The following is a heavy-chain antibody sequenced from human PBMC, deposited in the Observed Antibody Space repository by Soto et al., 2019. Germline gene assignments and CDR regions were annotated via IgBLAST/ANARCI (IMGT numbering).Heavy chain of an antibody. CDR3: ARPSPGPYCSGGSCYGPPGY. D-gene: IGHD2-15*01. CDR1: GFTFSDYH. V-gene: IGHV3-11*01. CDR2: ISSSGSTI. Sequence: PGGSLRLSCAASGFTFSDYHMSWIRQAPGKGLEWVSYISSSGSTIYYADSVKGRFTISRDNAKNSLYLQMNSLRAEDTAVYYCARPSPGPYCSGGSCYGPPGYWGQGTLVTVSS. J-gene: IGHJ4*02.